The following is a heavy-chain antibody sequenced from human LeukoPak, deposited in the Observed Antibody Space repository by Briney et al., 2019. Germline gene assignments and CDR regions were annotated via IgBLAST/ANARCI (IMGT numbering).Heavy chain of an antibody. D-gene: IGHD2-8*01. CDR3: ARAKWGSYWYFDL. CDR1: GFNVNTNY. Sequence: PGGSLRLSCVASGFNVNTNYLSWVRQAPGKGLEWVSIMYSGESTYYANSVRGRFIISRHDSKNTLYLQMNTLRPEDTALYYCARAKWGSYWYFDLWGRGTLVTVSS. J-gene: IGHJ2*01. CDR2: MYSGEST. V-gene: IGHV3-53*04.